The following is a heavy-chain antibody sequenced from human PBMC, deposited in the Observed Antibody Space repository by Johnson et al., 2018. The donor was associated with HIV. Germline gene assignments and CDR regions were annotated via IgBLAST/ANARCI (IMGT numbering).Heavy chain of an antibody. CDR1: GFTFSDYY. CDR2: ISWNSGTV. V-gene: IGHV3-11*01. J-gene: IGHJ3*02. D-gene: IGHD4-17*01. Sequence: VQLVESGGGLVKPGGSLRLSCAASGFTFSDYYMTWIRQAPGKGLEWVSGISWNSGTVGYGDSVKGRFSISRDNAKNSLYLQMNSLRAEDRALYYCAREGWYGDYVDAFDIWGQGAMVTVSS. CDR3: AREGWYGDYVDAFDI.